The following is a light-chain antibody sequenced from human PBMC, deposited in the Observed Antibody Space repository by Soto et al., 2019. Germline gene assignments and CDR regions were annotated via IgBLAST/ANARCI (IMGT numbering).Light chain of an antibody. CDR1: QSVSGDY. J-gene: IGKJ1*01. CDR2: GAS. Sequence: IVFRQSPGTLSLSPGGRATRACRASQSVSGDYLVWYQQKPGQAPRLLIYGASYRATGIPDRFSGSGSGTDFTLTISRLEPEDFAVYYCQQYGSSGTFGQGTKVDIK. CDR3: QQYGSSGT. V-gene: IGKV3-20*01.